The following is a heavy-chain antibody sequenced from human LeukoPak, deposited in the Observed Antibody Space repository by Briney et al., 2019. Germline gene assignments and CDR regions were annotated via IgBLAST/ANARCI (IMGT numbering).Heavy chain of an antibody. CDR2: MNPESGNT. J-gene: IGHJ4*02. CDR1: GYTFTSHH. CDR3: ARGRPTNLNGIY. Sequence: ASVKVSCKASGYTFTSHHINWVRQATGQGFEWMGWMNPESGNTDFAQKYQGRFTMTWDTSLSTAYMELSSLTSEDTAVYYCARGRPTNLNGIYWGQGTLVTVSS. D-gene: IGHD1-1*01. V-gene: IGHV1-8*01.